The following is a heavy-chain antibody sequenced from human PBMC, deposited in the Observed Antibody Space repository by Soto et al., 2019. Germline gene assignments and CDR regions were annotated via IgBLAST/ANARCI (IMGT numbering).Heavy chain of an antibody. V-gene: IGHV4-61*03. Sequence: ASETLSLTCAVSGFSISSGGYYWSWIRQPPGKGLEWIGYIYYSGSTNYNPSLKSRVTISIDTSNKHLSLHLSSVTAADTAVYYCARQKVSRFYGEVDFFDYWGLGTLVTVSS. CDR2: IYYSGST. D-gene: IGHD4-17*01. CDR3: ARQKVSRFYGEVDFFDY. CDR1: GFSISSGGYY. J-gene: IGHJ4*02.